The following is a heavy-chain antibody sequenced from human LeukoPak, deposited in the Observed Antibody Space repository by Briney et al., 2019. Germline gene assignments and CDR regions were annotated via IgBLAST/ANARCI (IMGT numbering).Heavy chain of an antibody. CDR2: IGRSSSPI. CDR1: GFTFSTYS. Sequence: GGSLRLSCAASGFTFSTYSMNWVRQAPGKGLEWVSYIGRSSSPIYYADSVKGRFTISRDNSKNTLYLQMNSLRAEDTAVYYCARDWEYDAFDIWGQGTMVTVSS. D-gene: IGHD1-26*01. V-gene: IGHV3-48*01. CDR3: ARDWEYDAFDI. J-gene: IGHJ3*02.